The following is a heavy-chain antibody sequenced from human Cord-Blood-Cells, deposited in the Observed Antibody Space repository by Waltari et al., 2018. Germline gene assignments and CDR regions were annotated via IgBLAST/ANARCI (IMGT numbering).Heavy chain of an antibody. CDR2: ILPIVGTA. Sequence: QVQLVQSGAEVKKPGSSVKVSCKASGGTFSSYAISWVRQAPGQGLEWMGGILPIVGTANDAQKFQGRVTITADESTSTAYMELSSLRSEDTAVYYCARVGYGGNSVVYYYYGMDVWGQGTTVTVSS. V-gene: IGHV1-69*01. D-gene: IGHD4-17*01. CDR3: ARVGYGGNSVVYYYYGMDV. J-gene: IGHJ6*02. CDR1: GGTFSSYA.